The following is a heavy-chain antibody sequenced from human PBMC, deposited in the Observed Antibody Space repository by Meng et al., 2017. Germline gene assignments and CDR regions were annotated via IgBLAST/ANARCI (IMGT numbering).Heavy chain of an antibody. CDR2: ISGSGGSP. CDR1: GFTFSSYA. Sequence: GESLKISCAASGFTFSSYAMSWVRQAPGKGLEWVSAISGSGGSPYYADSVKGRFTISRDNSKNTLYLQMNSLRAEDTAVYYCAKHAQWLVLWDFDYWGQGTLVTISS. V-gene: IGHV3-23*01. D-gene: IGHD6-19*01. CDR3: AKHAQWLVLWDFDY. J-gene: IGHJ4*02.